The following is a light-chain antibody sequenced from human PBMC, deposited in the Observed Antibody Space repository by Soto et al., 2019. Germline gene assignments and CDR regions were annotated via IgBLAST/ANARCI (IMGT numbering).Light chain of an antibody. CDR1: SSDVGDYNY. J-gene: IGLJ2*01. CDR3: SSYTSSSTVV. V-gene: IGLV2-14*01. Sequence: QSALTQPASVSGSPGQSITISCTGTSSDVGDYNYVSWYQQHPGKAPKLMIYEVSNRPSGVSNRFSGSKSGNTASLTISGLQAEDEADYYCSSYTSSSTVVFGGGTNLTVL. CDR2: EVS.